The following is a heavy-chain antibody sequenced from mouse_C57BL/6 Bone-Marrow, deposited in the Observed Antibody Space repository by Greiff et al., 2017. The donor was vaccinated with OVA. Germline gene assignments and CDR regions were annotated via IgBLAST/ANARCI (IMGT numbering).Heavy chain of an antibody. Sequence: QVQLQQPGAELVKPGASVKMSCKTSGASYWITWVKQWPGQGLEWIGEVYPGSCCTNYNEKYKSKDTLTVDTSSRTAYMQLSSLTSEDSAVYYCARKGLLWLRRGFDYWGQGTTLTVSS. V-gene: IGHV1-55*01. CDR2: VYPGSCCT. D-gene: IGHD2-2*01. CDR1: GASYW. CDR3: ARKGLLWLRRGFDY. J-gene: IGHJ2*01.